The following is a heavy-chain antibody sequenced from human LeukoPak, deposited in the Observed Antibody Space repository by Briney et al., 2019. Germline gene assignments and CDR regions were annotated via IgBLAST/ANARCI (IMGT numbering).Heavy chain of an antibody. CDR1: GGTFSSYA. V-gene: IGHV1-69*13. CDR2: IIPIFGTA. D-gene: IGHD3-10*01. Sequence: SVKVSCKASGGTFSSYAISWVRQAPGQGLEWMGGIIPIFGTANYAQKFQGRVTITADESTSTAYMELSSLRSEDTAVYYCARDAEYYGSGSYNYWGQGTLVTVSS. CDR3: ARDAEYYGSGSYNY. J-gene: IGHJ4*02.